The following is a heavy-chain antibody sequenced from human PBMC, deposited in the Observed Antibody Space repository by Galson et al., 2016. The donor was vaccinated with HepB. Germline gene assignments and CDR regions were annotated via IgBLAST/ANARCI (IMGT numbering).Heavy chain of an antibody. Sequence: SLRLSCAGSGFTFNSYAMNWVRQAPRKGPEWVAAISSGGDITYYADSVKGRFTIYRDNSKNTLYLHMNGLRAEDTALYYCAKDPGVFSPGWYYFDSWGQGTLVTVSA. J-gene: IGHJ4*02. CDR1: GFTFNSYA. CDR3: AKDPGVFSPGWYYFDS. CDR2: ISSGGDIT. D-gene: IGHD6-19*01. V-gene: IGHV3-23*01.